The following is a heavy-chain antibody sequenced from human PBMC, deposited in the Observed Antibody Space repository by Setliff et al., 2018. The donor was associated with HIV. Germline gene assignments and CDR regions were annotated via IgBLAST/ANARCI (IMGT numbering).Heavy chain of an antibody. D-gene: IGHD3-22*01. Sequence: SETLSLTCAVSGYSITSGNYWGWIRQPPGKGLEWIGTIYHGGITYYSPSLRSRVTISVDTSRNQFSLDLTSVTAADTAFYYCARHRRYDSSGYRPYYFDYWGPGTLVTVSS. CDR3: ARHRRYDSSGYRPYYFDY. CDR2: IYHGGIT. CDR1: GYSITSGNY. J-gene: IGHJ4*02. V-gene: IGHV4-38-2*01.